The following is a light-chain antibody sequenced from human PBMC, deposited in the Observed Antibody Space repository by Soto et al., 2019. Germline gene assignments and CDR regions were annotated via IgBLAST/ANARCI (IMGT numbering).Light chain of an antibody. Sequence: DIQMTQSPSSLSASVGDTVKLTCRANHTIDNYLNWYQQKPGKAPKLLIYAASTLQSGVPSRFSGSGSGTDFTLTISSLQPEDFATYYCQQLNSYPPTFGGGTKVEIK. V-gene: IGKV1-9*01. J-gene: IGKJ4*01. CDR2: AAS. CDR1: HTIDNY. CDR3: QQLNSYPPT.